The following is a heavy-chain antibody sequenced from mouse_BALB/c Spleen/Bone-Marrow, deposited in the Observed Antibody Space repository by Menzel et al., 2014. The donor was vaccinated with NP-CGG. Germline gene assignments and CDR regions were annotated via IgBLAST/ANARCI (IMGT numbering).Heavy chain of an antibody. CDR2: INPSNGRT. D-gene: IGHD3-3*01. CDR3: ARGDGFAWFAY. V-gene: IGHV1S81*02. J-gene: IGHJ3*01. CDR1: GYTFTSYW. Sequence: VQLQQSGADLVKPGASVKLSCKASGYTFTSYWMHWVKQRPGQGLEWIGEINPSNGRTNYNEKFKSKATLTVDKSSSTAYMQLSSLTSEDSAVYYCARGDGFAWFAYWGQGTLVTVSA.